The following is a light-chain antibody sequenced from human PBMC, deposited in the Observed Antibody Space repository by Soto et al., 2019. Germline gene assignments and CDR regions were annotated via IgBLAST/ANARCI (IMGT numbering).Light chain of an antibody. J-gene: IGKJ1*01. CDR3: QQYYSVPPT. CDR1: QSVFYSSNNKNY. V-gene: IGKV4-1*01. Sequence: DIVMTQSPDSLAVSLGERATINCKSSQSVFYSSNNKNYLGWYQQKAGQPPKLLIYWASTRESGVPDRFSGSGSGTDFTLTISSLQAEDVAVYYCQQYYSVPPTFGQGTKVEIK. CDR2: WAS.